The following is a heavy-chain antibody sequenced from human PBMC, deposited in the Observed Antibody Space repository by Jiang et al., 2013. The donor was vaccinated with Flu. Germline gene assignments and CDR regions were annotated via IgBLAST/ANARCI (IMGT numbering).Heavy chain of an antibody. V-gene: IGHV4-34*01. D-gene: IGHD3-10*01. J-gene: IGHJ6*02. Sequence: NHSGSTNYNPSLKSRVTISVDTSKNQFSLRLSSVTAADTAVYYCARGATMVSGYYYYAMDVWGQGTTVTVSS. CDR2: NHSGST. CDR3: ARGATMVSGYYYYAMDV.